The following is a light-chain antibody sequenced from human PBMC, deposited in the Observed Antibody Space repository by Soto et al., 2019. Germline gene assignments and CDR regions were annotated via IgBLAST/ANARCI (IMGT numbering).Light chain of an antibody. V-gene: IGLV2-14*01. Sequence: QSALTQPASVSGSPGQSITISCTGTSSDVGGYNYVSWYQQHPGKAPKLMIYDVSNRPSGVSNRFSGSKSGNTASLTISGLQAEDEADYYCSSYTSSSNRLYVFGTGTKLTAL. CDR3: SSYTSSSNRLYV. CDR1: SSDVGGYNY. J-gene: IGLJ1*01. CDR2: DVS.